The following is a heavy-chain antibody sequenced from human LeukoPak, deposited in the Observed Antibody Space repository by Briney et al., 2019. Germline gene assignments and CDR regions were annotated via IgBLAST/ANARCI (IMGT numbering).Heavy chain of an antibody. CDR3: AKGLRFPRSYMDV. Sequence: GGSLRLSCAASGVTVSRDYMSWVRQAPGKGLEWVSVIYSDGKTYYADSVKGRFTISRDNSKNTLYLQMNSLRAEDTAVYYCAKGLRFPRSYMDVWGKGTTVTVSS. CDR2: IYSDGKT. J-gene: IGHJ6*03. CDR1: GVTVSRDY. D-gene: IGHD5-12*01. V-gene: IGHV3-53*01.